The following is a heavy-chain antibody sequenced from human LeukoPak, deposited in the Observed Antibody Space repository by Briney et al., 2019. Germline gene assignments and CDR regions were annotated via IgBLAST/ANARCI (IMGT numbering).Heavy chain of an antibody. CDR1: GGSISSGSYY. CDR3: ARGRAPEN. V-gene: IGHV4-61*02. CDR2: VYTSGST. J-gene: IGHJ4*02. Sequence: SETLSLTCTVSGGSISSGSYYWSWIRQPAGKGLEWIGRVYTSGSTNYNPSLKSRVTISVDTSKNQFSLKLSSVTAADTAIYYCARGRAPENWGQGTLVTVSS.